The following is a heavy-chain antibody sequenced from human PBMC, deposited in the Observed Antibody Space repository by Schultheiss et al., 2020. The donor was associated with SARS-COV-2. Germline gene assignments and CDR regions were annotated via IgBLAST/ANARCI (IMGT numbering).Heavy chain of an antibody. J-gene: IGHJ6*02. CDR2: ISAYNGNT. Sequence: ASVKVSCKASGGTFSSYAISWVRQAPGQGLEWMGWISAYNGNTNYAQKLQGRVTMTTDTSTSTAYMELRSLRSEDTAVYYCARRGVYGPGGYGMDVWGQGTTVTVSS. CDR1: GGTFSSYA. V-gene: IGHV1-18*01. CDR3: ARRGVYGPGGYGMDV. D-gene: IGHD6-13*01.